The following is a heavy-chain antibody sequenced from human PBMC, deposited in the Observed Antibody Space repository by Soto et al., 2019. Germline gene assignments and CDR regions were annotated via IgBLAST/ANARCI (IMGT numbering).Heavy chain of an antibody. CDR1: GFTFSSYF. J-gene: IGHJ4*02. CDR2: IWYDGSNK. Sequence: GGSLRLSCAASGFTFSSYFMHWVRQAPGKGLEWVAVIWYDGSNKYYADSVKGRFTISRDSSKNTVSLEMTSLRAEDTAVYYCAKGGRQWLVTSDFNYWGQG. D-gene: IGHD6-19*01. V-gene: IGHV3-30*02. CDR3: AKGGRQWLVTSDFNY.